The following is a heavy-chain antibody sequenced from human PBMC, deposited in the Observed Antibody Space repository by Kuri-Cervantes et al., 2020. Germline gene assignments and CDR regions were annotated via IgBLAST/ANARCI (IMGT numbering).Heavy chain of an antibody. CDR2: VNTNTGNP. CDR1: GYTFTSYA. V-gene: IGHV7-4-1*02. J-gene: IGHJ4*02. Sequence: ASVKVSCKASGYTFTSYAMNWVRQAPGQGLEWMGWVNTNTGNPTYAQGFTGRFVFSLDTSVSTAYLQISSLKAEDTAVYYCARDRRNYCSSTSCYAYFGYWGQGTLVTVSS. D-gene: IGHD2-2*01. CDR3: ARDRRNYCSSTSCYAYFGY.